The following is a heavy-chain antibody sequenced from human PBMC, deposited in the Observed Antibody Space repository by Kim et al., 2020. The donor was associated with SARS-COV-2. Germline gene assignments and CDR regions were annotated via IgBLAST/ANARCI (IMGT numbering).Heavy chain of an antibody. D-gene: IGHD6-13*01. V-gene: IGHV3-30*01. J-gene: IGHJ4*02. Sequence: DSRKGRFTISRDNSKNTLYLQMNSLRAEDTAVYYCARDGTSIAAAGSTDYWGQGTLVTVSS. CDR3: ARDGTSIAAAGSTDY.